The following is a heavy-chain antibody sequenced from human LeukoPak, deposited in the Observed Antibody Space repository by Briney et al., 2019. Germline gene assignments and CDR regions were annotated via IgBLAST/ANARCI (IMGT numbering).Heavy chain of an antibody. CDR1: GYTFTSYD. D-gene: IGHD2-15*01. V-gene: IGHV1-8*01. CDR2: MNPNSGNT. CDR3: ATRNCSGGSCYSLDY. J-gene: IGHJ4*02. Sequence: APVKVSCKASGYTFTSYDINWVRQATGQGLEWMGWMNPNSGNTGYAQKFQGRVTTTRNTSISTAYMELSSLRSGDTAVYYCATRNCSGGSCYSLDYWGQGTLVTVSS.